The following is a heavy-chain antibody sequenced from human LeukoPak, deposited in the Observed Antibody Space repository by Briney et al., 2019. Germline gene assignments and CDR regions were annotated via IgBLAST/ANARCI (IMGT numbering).Heavy chain of an antibody. Sequence: GRPLRLSCVASGFTFSTYAMHWVRQAPGTGLEWVAVISYDGTNEYYADSPKGRFTISRDNSKNTMYLQVNSLRPGDTAVYYCAKDFYDTSANGAFDIWGHGTMVSVSS. CDR2: ISYDGTNE. J-gene: IGHJ3*02. CDR1: GFTFSTYA. V-gene: IGHV3-30*18. CDR3: AKDFYDTSANGAFDI. D-gene: IGHD2/OR15-2a*01.